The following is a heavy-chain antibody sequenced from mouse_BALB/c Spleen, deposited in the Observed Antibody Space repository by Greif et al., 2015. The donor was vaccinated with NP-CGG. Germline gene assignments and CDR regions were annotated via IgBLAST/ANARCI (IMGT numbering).Heavy chain of an antibody. CDR1: GYTFSSYW. D-gene: IGHD2-14*01. J-gene: IGHJ4*01. CDR2: ILPGSGST. V-gene: IGHV1-9*01. Sequence: VQLQESGAELMKPGASVKISCKATGYTFSSYWIEWVKQRPGHGLEWIGEILPGSGSTNYNEKFKGKATFTADTSSNTPYIQRSRLTSEASAFYYCASHYRYAMDYWGQGTSVTVSS. CDR3: ASHYRYAMDY.